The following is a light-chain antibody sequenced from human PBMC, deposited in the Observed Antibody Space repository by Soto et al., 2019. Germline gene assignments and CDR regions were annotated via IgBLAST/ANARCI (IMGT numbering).Light chain of an antibody. CDR3: HQYDSSPLT. CDR1: QSVSSSY. J-gene: IGKJ4*01. V-gene: IGKV3-20*01. CDR2: GAS. Sequence: EIVLTQSPGTLSLSPGERATLSCRASQSVSSSYLAWYQQKPGQAPRLLIYGASSRATGIPDRFSGSGSGTAFTLNISRLEPEDLAVYYCHQYDSSPLTLGGGTQVEIK.